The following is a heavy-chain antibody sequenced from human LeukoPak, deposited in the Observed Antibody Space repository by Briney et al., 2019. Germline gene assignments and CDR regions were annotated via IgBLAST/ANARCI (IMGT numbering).Heavy chain of an antibody. V-gene: IGHV4-30-2*01. Sequence: NPSQTLSLTCTVSGGSISSGGYYWSWIRQPPGKGLEWIGYIYHSGSTYYNPSLKSRVTISVDRSKNQFSLNLSSVTAADTAVYFCARANSASLPCLHWGQGILVTVSS. J-gene: IGHJ4*02. CDR2: IYHSGST. CDR3: ARANSASLPCLH. CDR1: GGSISSGGYY. D-gene: IGHD2/OR15-2a*01.